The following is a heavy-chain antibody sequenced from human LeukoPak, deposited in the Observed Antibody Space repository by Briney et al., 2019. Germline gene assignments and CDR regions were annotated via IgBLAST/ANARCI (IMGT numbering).Heavy chain of an antibody. V-gene: IGHV3-23*01. CDR2: MSASGSNT. CDR3: PKPYGPGNYYNGGFGH. Sequence: SGGSLRLSCAVSGFTLSSYAMSWVRQAPGKGLERVSIMSASGSNTDYADSVRGRFTIFRDTSKNTLYLQMNSLRAEDTAVYYCPKPYGPGNYYNGGFGHWGQGTLVTVSS. CDR1: GFTLSSYA. J-gene: IGHJ4*02. D-gene: IGHD3-10*01.